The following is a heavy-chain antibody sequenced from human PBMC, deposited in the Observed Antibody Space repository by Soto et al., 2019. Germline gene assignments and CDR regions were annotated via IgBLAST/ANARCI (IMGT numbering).Heavy chain of an antibody. D-gene: IGHD2-2*01. V-gene: IGHV3-23*01. CDR2: ITDSSGDT. CDR3: AKLGASSWSPHYYFDC. CDR1: GFTFSSYA. J-gene: IGHJ4*02. Sequence: GGSLRLSCAASGFTFSSYAMGWVRQAPGKGLEWVSAITDSSGDTYYIDSVKGRFTVSRDNSRNTLYLQMNSLKAEDTAVYFCAKLGASSWSPHYYFDCGGQGTLVTVSS.